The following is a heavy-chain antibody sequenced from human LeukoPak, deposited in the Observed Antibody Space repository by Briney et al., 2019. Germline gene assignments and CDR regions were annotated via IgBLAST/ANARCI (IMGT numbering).Heavy chain of an antibody. CDR3: AREAAGHFDY. V-gene: IGHV3-13*01. D-gene: IGHD6-13*01. Sequence: PGGSLRLSCAASGFTFSSYDMHWVRQATGKGLEWVSATGTAGDTYYPGSVKGRFTISRENAKNSLYLQMNSLRAGDTAVYYCAREAAGHFDYWGQGTLVTVSS. J-gene: IGHJ4*02. CDR1: GFTFSSYD. CDR2: TGTAGDT.